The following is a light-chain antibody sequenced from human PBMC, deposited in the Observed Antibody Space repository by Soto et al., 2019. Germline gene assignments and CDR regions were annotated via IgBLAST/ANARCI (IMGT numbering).Light chain of an antibody. CDR1: QDISSY. V-gene: IGKV1-9*01. J-gene: IGKJ1*01. CDR2: GAS. Sequence: DIKLTQFPSFVSASVGDRVTVTCRSSQDISSYLAWYQQKPGKAPKVLIYGASTLQSGVPPRFGGSGSGTEFTLTITSLQSEDFATYYCQQYYSYPRAFGQGTKVDVK. CDR3: QQYYSYPRA.